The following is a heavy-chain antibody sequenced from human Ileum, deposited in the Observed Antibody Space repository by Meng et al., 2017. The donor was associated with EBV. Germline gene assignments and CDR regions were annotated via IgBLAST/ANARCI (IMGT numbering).Heavy chain of an antibody. J-gene: IGHJ4*02. CDR1: GYTFTRNA. D-gene: IGHD6-13*01. CDR3: ARDSGYTRSWSGDY. V-gene: IGHV7-4-1*02. Sequence: QVRLVQFGVELKNPGASVKVSCTASGYTFTRNAINWVRQAPGQGLEWMGWISTNTGNPTYAQGFAGRFVFSLDTSVSTAYLQISGLKAEDTAIYYCARDSGYTRSWSGDYWGQGTLVTVSS. CDR2: ISTNTGNP.